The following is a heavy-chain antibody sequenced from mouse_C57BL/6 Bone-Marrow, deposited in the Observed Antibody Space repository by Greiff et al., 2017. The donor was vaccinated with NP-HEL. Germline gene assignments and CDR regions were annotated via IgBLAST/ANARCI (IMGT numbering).Heavy chain of an antibody. Sequence: EAGGGLVQPKGSLKLSCAASGFSFNTYAMNWVRQAPGKGLEWVARIRSKSNNYATYYADSVKDRFTISRDDSESMLYLQMNNLKTEDTAMYYCVRLRFYYAMDYWGQGTSVTVSS. CDR3: VRLRFYYAMDY. V-gene: IGHV10-1*01. CDR2: IRSKSNNYAT. D-gene: IGHD1-1*01. J-gene: IGHJ4*01. CDR1: GFSFNTYA.